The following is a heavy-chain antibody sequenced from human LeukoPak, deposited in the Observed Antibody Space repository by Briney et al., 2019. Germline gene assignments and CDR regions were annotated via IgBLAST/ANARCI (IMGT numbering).Heavy chain of an antibody. D-gene: IGHD3-10*01. V-gene: IGHV4-4*07. CDR2: IYTSGST. Sequence: SETLSLTCTVSGGSISSYYWSWIRQPAGKGLEWIGRIYTSGSTNHNPSLKSRVTISVDTSKNQFSLKLSSVTAADTAVYYCARVGYYGVVRIFDYWGQGTLVTVSS. CDR3: ARVGYYGVVRIFDY. CDR1: GGSISSYY. J-gene: IGHJ4*02.